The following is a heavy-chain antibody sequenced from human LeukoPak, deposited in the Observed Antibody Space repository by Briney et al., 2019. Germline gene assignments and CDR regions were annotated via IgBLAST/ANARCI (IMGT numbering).Heavy chain of an antibody. CDR2: ISAGGGSS. V-gene: IGHV3-23*01. D-gene: IGHD6-6*01. Sequence: GGSLRLSCAASKFTFSIYGMSWVRQAPGKGLEWVASISAGGGSSYYADSVKGRFTISRDNSKNTLYLQMNSLRAEDTAVYYCARDDSSSKYYYYYMDVWGKGTTVTVSS. CDR1: KFTFSIYG. J-gene: IGHJ6*03. CDR3: ARDDSSSKYYYYYMDV.